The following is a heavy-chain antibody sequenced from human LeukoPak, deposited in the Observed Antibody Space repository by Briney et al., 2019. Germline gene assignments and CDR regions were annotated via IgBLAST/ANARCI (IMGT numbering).Heavy chain of an antibody. J-gene: IGHJ3*02. CDR1: VYTLTELS. V-gene: IGHV1-24*01. Sequence: AGEQVSCQVSVYTLTELSMHWVGQAPGKGREWMGCVDPEDGETIYAQKFQGRVTMTEDTSTDTAYMELSSLRSEDTAVYYCATSFHIIVVITTGAFDIWGQGTMVTVSS. D-gene: IGHD3-22*01. CDR3: ATSFHIIVVITTGAFDI. CDR2: VDPEDGET.